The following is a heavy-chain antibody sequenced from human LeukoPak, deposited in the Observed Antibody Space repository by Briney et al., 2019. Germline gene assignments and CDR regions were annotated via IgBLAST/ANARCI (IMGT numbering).Heavy chain of an antibody. CDR1: GYTFTSYG. CDR3: ARTLPHPGGRFLEWLLGDY. V-gene: IGHV1-18*01. D-gene: IGHD3-3*01. J-gene: IGHJ4*02. CDR2: ISAYNGNT. Sequence: GASVKVSCKASGYTFTSYGISWVRQAPGQGLEWMGWISAYNGNTNYAQKLQGRVTMTTDTSTSTAYMELRSLRSDDTAVYYCARTLPHPGGRFLEWLLGDYWGQGTLVTVSS.